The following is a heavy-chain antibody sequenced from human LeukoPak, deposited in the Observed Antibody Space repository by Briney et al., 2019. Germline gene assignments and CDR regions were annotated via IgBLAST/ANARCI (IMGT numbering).Heavy chain of an antibody. CDR1: GYSISSGYY. J-gene: IGHJ4*02. Sequence: PSETLSLTCTVSGYSISSGYYWGWIRQPPGKGLEWIGSIYHSGSTYYNPSLKSRVTISVDTSKNQFSLKLTSVTAADTAVYYCARSQVGPYYLDYWGQGTLVTVSS. CDR2: IYHSGST. V-gene: IGHV4-38-2*02. CDR3: ARSQVGPYYLDY. D-gene: IGHD1-26*01.